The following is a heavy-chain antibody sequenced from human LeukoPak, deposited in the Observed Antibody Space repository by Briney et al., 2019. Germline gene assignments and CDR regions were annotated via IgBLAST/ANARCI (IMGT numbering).Heavy chain of an antibody. J-gene: IGHJ4*02. Sequence: GGSLRLSCAASGFTASSNYKSWVRQAPGKGLEWVSIIYSGGSTYYADSVKGRFTISRDNSKNTLYLQMNSLRAEDTAVYFCVRVGYSYGYGDWNHFDYWGQGTLVTVSS. CDR3: VRVGYSYGYGDWNHFDY. D-gene: IGHD5-18*01. V-gene: IGHV3-66*02. CDR1: GFTASSNY. CDR2: IYSGGST.